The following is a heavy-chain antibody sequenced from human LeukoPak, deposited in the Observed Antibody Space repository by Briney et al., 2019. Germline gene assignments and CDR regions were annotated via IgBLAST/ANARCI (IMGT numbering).Heavy chain of an antibody. Sequence: PSETLSLTCTVSGYSISSGYYWGWIRQPPGKGLEWIGRIYHSGSTYYNPSLKSRVTISVDTSKNQFSLKLSSVTAADTAVYYCASLSDYYGSGSYYNGFDYWGQGTLVTVSS. J-gene: IGHJ4*02. CDR3: ASLSDYYGSGSYYNGFDY. CDR1: GYSISSGYY. CDR2: IYHSGST. D-gene: IGHD3-10*01. V-gene: IGHV4-38-2*02.